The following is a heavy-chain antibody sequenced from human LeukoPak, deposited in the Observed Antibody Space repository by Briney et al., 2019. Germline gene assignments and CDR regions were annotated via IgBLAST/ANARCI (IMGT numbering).Heavy chain of an antibody. V-gene: IGHV4-34*01. D-gene: IGHD3-22*01. CDR3: ARRITMIVVVIPIGNAFDI. J-gene: IGHJ3*02. CDR2: INHSGST. Sequence: SETLSLTCAVYGGSFSGYYWSRIRQPPGKGLEWIGEINHSGSTNYNPSLKSRVTISVDTSKNQFSLKLSSVTAADTAVYYCARRITMIVVVIPIGNAFDIWGQGTMVTVSS. CDR1: GGSFSGYY.